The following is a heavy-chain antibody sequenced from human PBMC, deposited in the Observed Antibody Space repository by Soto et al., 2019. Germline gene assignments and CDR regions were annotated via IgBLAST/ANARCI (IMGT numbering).Heavy chain of an antibody. CDR2: ISAHNGNT. J-gene: IGHJ4*02. CDR3: ARDLAAGMIDY. D-gene: IGHD6-13*01. V-gene: IGHV1-18*01. Sequence: QVQLVQSGAEVKKPGASVKVSCKASGYTFTSYGISWVRQAPGQGLEWMGWISAHNGNTKYAQKVQGRVTMTTDTSTSTGYMALRSLRSDDTAVYYCARDLAAGMIDYWGQGTLVTVSS. CDR1: GYTFTSYG.